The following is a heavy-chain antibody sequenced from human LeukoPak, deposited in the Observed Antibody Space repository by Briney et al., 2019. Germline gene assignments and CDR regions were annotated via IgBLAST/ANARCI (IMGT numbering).Heavy chain of an antibody. CDR1: GFTFSSYA. Sequence: GGSLRLSCAASGFTFSSYAMSWVRQAPGKGLEWVSAISGSGGSTYYADSVKGRFTISRDNSKNTLYLQMNSLRAEDTVVYYCAKNPNYDILTGYYPPYYFDYWGQGTLVTVSS. D-gene: IGHD3-9*01. CDR3: AKNPNYDILTGYYPPYYFDY. J-gene: IGHJ4*02. CDR2: ISGSGGST. V-gene: IGHV3-23*01.